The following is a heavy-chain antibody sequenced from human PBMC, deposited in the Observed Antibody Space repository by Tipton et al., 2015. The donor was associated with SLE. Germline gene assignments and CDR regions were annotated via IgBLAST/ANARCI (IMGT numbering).Heavy chain of an antibody. CDR2: INHSGST. CDR3: ARLPLRPPFDY. V-gene: IGHV4-39*07. Sequence: TLSLTCTVSGGSISSSSYYWSWIRQPPGKGLEWIGEINHSGSTNYNPSLKSRVTISVDTSKNQFSLKLSSVTAADTAVYYCARLPLRPPFDYWGQGTRVTVSS. D-gene: IGHD3-16*01. J-gene: IGHJ4*02. CDR1: GGSISSSSYY.